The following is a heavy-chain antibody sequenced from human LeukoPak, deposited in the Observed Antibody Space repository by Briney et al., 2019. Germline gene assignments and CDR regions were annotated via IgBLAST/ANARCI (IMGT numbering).Heavy chain of an antibody. CDR1: GFNFDNFA. V-gene: IGHV3-30*04. Sequence: QPGGSLRLSCVVSGFNFDNFAMHWVRQPLGKGLEWVAVISHDGRTKYYADSMKGRITISRDNSKNTLFLQMNNLRSEDPAVYFCARPSPPGDGYNPPDHWGQGTLVTVSS. CDR3: ARPSPPGDGYNPPDH. CDR2: ISHDGRTK. D-gene: IGHD5-24*01. J-gene: IGHJ4*02.